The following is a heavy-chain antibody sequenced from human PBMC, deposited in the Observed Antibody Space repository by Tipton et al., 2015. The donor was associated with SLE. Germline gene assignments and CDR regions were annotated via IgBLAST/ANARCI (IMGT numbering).Heavy chain of an antibody. D-gene: IGHD1-14*01. Sequence: GLVKPSETLSLTCSVSGGSISSHYWSWIRQPPGKGLEWIGYIYYSGTTNYNPSLKSRVTMSIDTSQNQFSLELNSVTAADTAVYYCATITLYSPASFDIWGQGTLVTVSS. V-gene: IGHV4-59*11. CDR2: IYYSGTT. J-gene: IGHJ3*02. CDR1: GGSISSHY. CDR3: ATITLYSPASFDI.